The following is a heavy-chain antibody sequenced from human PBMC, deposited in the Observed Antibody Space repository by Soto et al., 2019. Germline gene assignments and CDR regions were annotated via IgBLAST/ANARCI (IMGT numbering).Heavy chain of an antibody. CDR1: GGSSSGYY. CDR2: INHSGST. Sequence: PSETLSLTCAVYGGSSSGYYRSWIRQPPGKVLEWIGEINHSGSTNYNPSLKSRVTISVDTSKNQFSLKLSSVTAADTAVYYCARLVVVAAPFDYWGQGPLVTVSS. J-gene: IGHJ4*02. V-gene: IGHV4-34*01. CDR3: ARLVVVAAPFDY. D-gene: IGHD2-15*01.